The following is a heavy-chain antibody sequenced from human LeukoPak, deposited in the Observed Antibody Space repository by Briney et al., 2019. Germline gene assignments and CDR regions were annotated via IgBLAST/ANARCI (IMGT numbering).Heavy chain of an antibody. Sequence: GASVKVSCKASGYTFTGYYMHWVRQAPGQGLEWMGIINPSGGSTSYAQKFQGRVTMTRDTSTSTVYMELSSLRSEDTAVYYCARDLESYYDSSGYYGMDVWGQGTTVTVSS. D-gene: IGHD3-22*01. V-gene: IGHV1-46*01. CDR2: INPSGGST. CDR1: GYTFTGYY. CDR3: ARDLESYYDSSGYYGMDV. J-gene: IGHJ6*02.